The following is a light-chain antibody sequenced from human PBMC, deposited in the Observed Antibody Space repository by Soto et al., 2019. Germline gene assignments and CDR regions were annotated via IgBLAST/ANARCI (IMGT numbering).Light chain of an antibody. CDR2: GAS. V-gene: IGKV3-15*01. J-gene: IGKJ5*01. CDR3: QQRNVLPPVT. CDR1: QSINSN. Sequence: VMTQSPATLSVSPGERATLSCTASQSINSNLAWYQQRPGQAPRLLIYGASTRATGIPARFSGSGSGTEFTLTISSLQSEDSAVYYCQQRNVLPPVTFAQLRRLEF.